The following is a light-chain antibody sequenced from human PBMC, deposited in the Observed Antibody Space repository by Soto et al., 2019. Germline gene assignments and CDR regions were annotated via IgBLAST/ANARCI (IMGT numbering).Light chain of an antibody. CDR1: SSNIGSKT. CDR2: SNN. Sequence: QSVLTQPPSASGTPGQRVTISCSGSSSNIGSKTVNWYQQLPGTAPKLLIYSNNRRPSGVPDRFSGSKSGTSASLAISGHQSEDEADYHCAAWDDSLNGPVFGGGTKVTVL. V-gene: IGLV1-44*01. CDR3: AAWDDSLNGPV. J-gene: IGLJ3*02.